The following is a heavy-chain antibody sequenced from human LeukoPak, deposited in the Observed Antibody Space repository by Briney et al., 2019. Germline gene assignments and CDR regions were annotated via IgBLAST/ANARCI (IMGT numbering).Heavy chain of an antibody. CDR1: GYTFTGYY. V-gene: IGHV1-2*02. Sequence: ASVTVSCKASGYTFTGYYMHWVRQAPGQGLEWMGWIHPNSGGTNNAQKFHGRGTMTRDTSISTAYMDLSRLRSDDTAVYYCAILDRSIDYWGQGTLVTVSS. D-gene: IGHD6-13*01. CDR2: IHPNSGGT. CDR3: AILDRSIDY. J-gene: IGHJ4*02.